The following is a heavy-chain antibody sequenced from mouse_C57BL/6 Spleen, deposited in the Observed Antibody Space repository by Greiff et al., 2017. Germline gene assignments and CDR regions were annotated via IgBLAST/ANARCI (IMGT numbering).Heavy chain of an antibody. CDR2: IDPSDSET. CDR3: ARDDGYPFAY. Sequence: VQLQQPGAELVRPGSSVKLSCKASGYTFTSYWMHWVKQRPIQGLEWIGNIDPSDSETHYNQKFKDKATLTVDKSSSTAYMQLSSLTSEYSAVYYCARDDGYPFAYWGQGTLVTVSA. D-gene: IGHD2-3*01. CDR1: GYTFTSYW. V-gene: IGHV1-52*01. J-gene: IGHJ3*01.